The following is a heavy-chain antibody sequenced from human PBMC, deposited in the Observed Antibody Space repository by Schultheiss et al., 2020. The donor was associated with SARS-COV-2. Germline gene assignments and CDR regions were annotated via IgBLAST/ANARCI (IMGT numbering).Heavy chain of an antibody. D-gene: IGHD1-26*01. Sequence: ASVKVSCKASGGTFSSYAISWVRQAPGQGLEWMGWINPNSGGTNYAQKFQGRVTMTRDTSISTAYMELSRLRSDDTAVYYCARLLSGSYYHFDYWGQGTLVTVSS. CDR2: INPNSGGT. CDR3: ARLLSGSYYHFDY. CDR1: GGTFSSYA. J-gene: IGHJ4*02. V-gene: IGHV1-2*02.